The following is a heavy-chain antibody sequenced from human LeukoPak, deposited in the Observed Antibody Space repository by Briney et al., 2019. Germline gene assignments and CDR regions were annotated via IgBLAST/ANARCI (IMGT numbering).Heavy chain of an antibody. Sequence: GASVKVSCKASGYTFTSYYMHWVRQAPGQGLEWMGIINPSGGSTSYAQKFQGRVTMTRDTSTSTVYMELSSLRSEDTAVYYCAREGAAGTSYYYCGMDVWGQGTTVTVSS. J-gene: IGHJ6*02. CDR3: AREGAAGTSYYYCGMDV. CDR1: GYTFTSYY. D-gene: IGHD6-13*01. CDR2: INPSGGST. V-gene: IGHV1-46*01.